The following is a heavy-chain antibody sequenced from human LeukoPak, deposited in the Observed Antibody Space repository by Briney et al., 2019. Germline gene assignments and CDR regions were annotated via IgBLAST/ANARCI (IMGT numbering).Heavy chain of an antibody. J-gene: IGHJ6*03. CDR2: INPIFGTA. CDR3: ARDTRADCSGGSCYPLYYYYYMDV. CDR1: GGTFSSYA. Sequence: ASVKVSCKASGGTFSSYAISWVRQAPGQGLEWMRGINPIFGTANYAQKFQGRVTITTDESTSTAYMELSSLRSEDTAVYYCARDTRADCSGGSCYPLYYYYYMDVWGKGTTVTVSS. D-gene: IGHD2-15*01. V-gene: IGHV1-69*05.